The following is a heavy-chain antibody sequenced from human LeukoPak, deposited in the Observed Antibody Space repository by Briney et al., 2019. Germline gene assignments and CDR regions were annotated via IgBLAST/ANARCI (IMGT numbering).Heavy chain of an antibody. CDR3: TTDPGYRGLYYFDY. Sequence: GGSLRLSCAASGFAFTNACMSWVRRAPGKGLEWVGRIRSKNNGGTTDYAAPVRGRFSISRDDSKSTPYLQMNSLKTEDTAVYYCTTDPGYRGLYYFDYWGQGTLVTVSS. CDR2: IRSKNNGGTT. J-gene: IGHJ4*02. CDR1: GFAFTNAC. D-gene: IGHD5-12*01. V-gene: IGHV3-15*01.